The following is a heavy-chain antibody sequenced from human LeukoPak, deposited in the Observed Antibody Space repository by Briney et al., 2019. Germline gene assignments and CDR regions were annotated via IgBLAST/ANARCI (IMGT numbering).Heavy chain of an antibody. Sequence: ASVKVSCKASGYTFTSYAMHWMRQAPGQRLEWMGWINAGNGNTKYSQKFQGRVTITRDTSASTAYMELSSLRSEDTAVYYCARDPHGDYYFDYWGQGTLVTVSS. V-gene: IGHV1-3*01. D-gene: IGHD4-17*01. J-gene: IGHJ4*02. CDR1: GYTFTSYA. CDR2: INAGNGNT. CDR3: ARDPHGDYYFDY.